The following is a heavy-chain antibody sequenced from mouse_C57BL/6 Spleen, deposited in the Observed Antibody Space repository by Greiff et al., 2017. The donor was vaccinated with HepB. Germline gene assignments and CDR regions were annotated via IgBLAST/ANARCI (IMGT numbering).Heavy chain of an antibody. CDR1: GYTFTSYW. Sequence: QVQLQLSGAELVKPGASVKMSCKASGYTFTSYWITWVKQRPGQGLEWIGDIYPGSGSTNYNEKFKSKATLTVDTSSSTAYMQLSSLTSEDSAVYYCARFITTVVVPYWYFDVWGTGTTVTVSS. V-gene: IGHV1-55*01. CDR3: ARFITTVVVPYWYFDV. J-gene: IGHJ1*03. D-gene: IGHD1-1*01. CDR2: IYPGSGST.